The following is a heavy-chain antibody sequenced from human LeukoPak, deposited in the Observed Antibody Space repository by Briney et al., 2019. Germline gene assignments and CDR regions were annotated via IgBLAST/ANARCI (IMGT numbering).Heavy chain of an antibody. D-gene: IGHD3-22*01. CDR1: GFTFSGYS. J-gene: IGHJ3*02. Sequence: GGSLRLSCAASGFTFSGYSMNWVRQAPGKGLEWVSYISSSGSTIYYADSVKGRFTISRDNAKNSLYLQMNSLRAEDTAVYYCARDNYYDSSGYSGYAFDIWGQGTMVTVSS. CDR2: ISSSGSTI. V-gene: IGHV3-48*04. CDR3: ARDNYYDSSGYSGYAFDI.